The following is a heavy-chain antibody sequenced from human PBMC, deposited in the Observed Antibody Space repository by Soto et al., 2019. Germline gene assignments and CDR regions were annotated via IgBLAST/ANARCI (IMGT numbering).Heavy chain of an antibody. J-gene: IGHJ4*02. CDR2: INPSGGST. Sequence: ASVKVSCKASGYTFTSYYMHWVRQAPGQGLEWMGIINPSGGSTSYAQKFQGRVTMTRDTSTSTVYMELSSLRSEDTAVYYCARDLGYGDHYILDDYWGQGTLVTVSS. D-gene: IGHD4-17*01. V-gene: IGHV1-46*01. CDR3: ARDLGYGDHYILDDY. CDR1: GYTFTSYY.